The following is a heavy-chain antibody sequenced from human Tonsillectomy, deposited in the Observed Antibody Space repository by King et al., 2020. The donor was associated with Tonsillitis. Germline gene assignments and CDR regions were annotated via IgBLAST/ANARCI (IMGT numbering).Heavy chain of an antibody. J-gene: IGHJ4*02. CDR3: ASLFSPPPYDIHFDY. CDR2: IYYSGST. Sequence: QLQESGPGLVKPSETLSLTCTVSGGSISSSSYYWGWIRQPPGKGLEWIGSIYYSGSTYYNPSLKSRVTISVDTSKNQFSLKLSSVTAADTAVYYCASLFSPPPYDIHFDYRGQGTLVTVSS. CDR1: GGSISSSSYY. V-gene: IGHV4-39*01. D-gene: IGHD3-16*01.